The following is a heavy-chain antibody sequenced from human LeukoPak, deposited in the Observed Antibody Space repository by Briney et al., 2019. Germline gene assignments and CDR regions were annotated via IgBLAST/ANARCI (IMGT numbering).Heavy chain of an antibody. Sequence: ASVKVSCKASGYTFTSYYMYWVRQAPGQGLEWMGIINPSGGSTGYAQKFQGRVTMTRDTSTSTVYMELSSLRSEDTAVYYCARDFGIFIVGATNAFDIWGQGTMVTVSS. CDR3: ARDFGIFIVGATNAFDI. J-gene: IGHJ3*02. D-gene: IGHD1-26*01. CDR1: GYTFTSYY. V-gene: IGHV1-46*01. CDR2: INPSGGST.